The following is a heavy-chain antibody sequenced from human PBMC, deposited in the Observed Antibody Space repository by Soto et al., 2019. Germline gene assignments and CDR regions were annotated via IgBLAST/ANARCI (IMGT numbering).Heavy chain of an antibody. V-gene: IGHV1-18*01. CDR3: ARVGYCSSTSCYGWFDP. J-gene: IGHJ5*02. D-gene: IGHD2-2*01. Sequence: QVQLVQSGAEVKKPGASVKVSCKASGYTFTSYGISWVRQAPGQGLEWMGWISAYNGNTNYAQKLQGRDTMTTDTSTSTAYMELRSLSSDDTAVYYCARVGYCSSTSCYGWFDPWGQGTLVTVSS. CDR1: GYTFTSYG. CDR2: ISAYNGNT.